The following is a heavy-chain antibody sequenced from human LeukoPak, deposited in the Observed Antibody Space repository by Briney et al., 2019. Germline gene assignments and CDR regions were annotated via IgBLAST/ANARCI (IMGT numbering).Heavy chain of an antibody. Sequence: GGSLRLSCAASGFTFSIYGMHWVRQAPGKGLEWVAVISHDGTRKYYADSVKGRFAISRDNSKNALYLEMNSLRAEETAVFYCAKDRGNWNQPQADWYFDVWGRGTLVTVSS. D-gene: IGHD1-20*01. CDR2: ISHDGTRK. J-gene: IGHJ2*01. CDR3: AKDRGNWNQPQADWYFDV. CDR1: GFTFSIYG. V-gene: IGHV3-30*18.